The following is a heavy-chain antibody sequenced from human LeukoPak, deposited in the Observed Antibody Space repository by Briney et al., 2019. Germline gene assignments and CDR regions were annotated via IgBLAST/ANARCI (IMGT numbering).Heavy chain of an antibody. CDR1: GYTFTSYY. CDR2: INPSGGST. CDR3: AREKPYYGILTGYYKGGAFDI. Sequence: ASVKVSCKASGYTFTSYYMHWVRQAPGQGLEWMGIINPSGGSTSYAQKFQGRVTMTRDTSTSTVYMELSSLRSEDTAVYYCAREKPYYGILTGYYKGGAFDIWGQGTMVTVSS. J-gene: IGHJ3*02. D-gene: IGHD3-9*01. V-gene: IGHV1-46*03.